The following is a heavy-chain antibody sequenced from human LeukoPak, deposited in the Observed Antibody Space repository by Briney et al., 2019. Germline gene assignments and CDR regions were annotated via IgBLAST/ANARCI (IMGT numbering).Heavy chain of an antibody. CDR3: ARVVTVAWSERRPGYFYMDV. J-gene: IGHJ6*03. V-gene: IGHV3-21*01. D-gene: IGHD1-1*01. Sequence: GGSLRLSCAASGFTFSSYGMNWVRQAPGKGLEWVASISSTGSYIYYADSGKGRFTISRDNAEKSLYLQMNSLRAEDTAVYYCARVVTVAWSERRPGYFYMDVWGKGTTVTVSS. CDR1: GFTFSSYG. CDR2: ISSTGSYI.